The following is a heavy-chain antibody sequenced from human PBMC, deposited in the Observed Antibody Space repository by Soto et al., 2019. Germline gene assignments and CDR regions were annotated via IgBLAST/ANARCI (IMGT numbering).Heavy chain of an antibody. CDR3: AKTLSSRGWFDP. CDR1: GFTFSSYA. D-gene: IGHD1-26*01. Sequence: GGSLRLSCAASGFTFSSYAMSWVRQAPGKGLEWVSAISGSGGSTYYADSVKGRLTISRDNSKNTLYLQMNSLRAEDTAVYYCAKTLSSRGWFDPWGQGTLVTVSS. J-gene: IGHJ5*02. CDR2: ISGSGGST. V-gene: IGHV3-23*01.